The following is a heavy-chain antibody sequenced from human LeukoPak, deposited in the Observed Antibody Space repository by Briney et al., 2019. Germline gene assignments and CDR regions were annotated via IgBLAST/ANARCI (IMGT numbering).Heavy chain of an antibody. V-gene: IGHV4-34*01. J-gene: IGHJ5*02. CDR2: INHSGST. CDR1: GGSFSGYY. CDR3: ASIAARPDSWFDP. D-gene: IGHD6-6*01. Sequence: PSETLSLTCAVYGGSFSGYYWSWIRLPPGKGLEWIGEINHSGSTNYNPSLKSRVTISVDTSKNQFSLKLSSVTAADTAVYYCASIAARPDSWFDPWGQGTLVTVSS.